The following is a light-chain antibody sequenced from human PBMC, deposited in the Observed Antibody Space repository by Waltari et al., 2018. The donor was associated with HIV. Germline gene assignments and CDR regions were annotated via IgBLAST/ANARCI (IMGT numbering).Light chain of an antibody. V-gene: IGLV1-51*01. CDR3: GTWDSSLSAVV. CDR2: DNN. J-gene: IGLJ2*01. Sequence: QSVLPQPPSVSAAPGQKVTISCSGSSSNIRNNYVSWFQQLPGTATKLLIYDNNKRPSGIPDRFSGSKSGTSATLGITGLQTGDEADYYCGTWDSSLSAVVFGGGTKLTVL. CDR1: SSNIRNNY.